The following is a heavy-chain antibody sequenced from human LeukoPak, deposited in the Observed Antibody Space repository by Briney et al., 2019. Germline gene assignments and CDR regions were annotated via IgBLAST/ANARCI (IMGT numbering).Heavy chain of an antibody. CDR2: INSSGGST. J-gene: IGHJ3*02. CDR3: ANSDSVIGFDI. D-gene: IGHD2-21*01. V-gene: IGHV1-46*01. CDR1: GYTFTGYY. Sequence: ASVKVSCKASGYTFTGYYMHWVRQAPGQGLKWMGIINSSGGSTSYAQKFQGRVTMTRDMSTSTVYMELSSLRSEDTAVYYCANSDSVIGFDIWGQGTMVTVSS.